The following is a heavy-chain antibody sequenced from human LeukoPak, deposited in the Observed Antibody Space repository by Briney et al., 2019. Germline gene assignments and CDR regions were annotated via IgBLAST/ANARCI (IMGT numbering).Heavy chain of an antibody. CDR2: ISGSGGST. CDR1: GFTFSTYS. D-gene: IGHD6-13*01. J-gene: IGHJ4*02. CDR3: AKIAAAGTSAYFDY. Sequence: GGSLRLSCAASGFTFSTYSMNWVRQAPGKGLEWVSAISGSGGSTYYADSVKGRFTISRDNSKNTLYLQMNSLRAEDTAVYYCAKIAAAGTSAYFDYWGQGTLVTVSS. V-gene: IGHV3-23*01.